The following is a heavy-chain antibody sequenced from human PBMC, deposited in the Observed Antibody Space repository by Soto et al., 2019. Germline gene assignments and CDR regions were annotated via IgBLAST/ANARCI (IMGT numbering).Heavy chain of an antibody. D-gene: IGHD2-15*01. V-gene: IGHV4-39*01. CDR3: ARRRVAVVAATSPTTYYYYYMDV. CDR1: GGSISSSSYY. Sequence: SETLSLTCTVSGGSISSSSYYWGWIRQPPGKGLEWIGSIYYSGSTYYNPSLKSRVTISVYTSKNQFSLKLSSVPAADTAVYYCARRRVAVVAATSPTTYYYYYMDVWGKGTTVTVSS. CDR2: IYYSGST. J-gene: IGHJ6*03.